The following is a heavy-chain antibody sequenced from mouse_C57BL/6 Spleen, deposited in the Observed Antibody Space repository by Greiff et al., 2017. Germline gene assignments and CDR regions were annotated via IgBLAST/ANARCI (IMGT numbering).Heavy chain of an antibody. CDR2: ISYDGSN. V-gene: IGHV3-6*01. Sequence: VQLKESGPGLVKPSQSLSLTCSVTGYSITSGYYWNWIRQFPGNKLEWMGYISYDGSNNYNPSLKNRISITRDTSKNQFFLKLNSVTTEDTATYYCARDQGTYGNYYFDYWGQGTTLTVSS. J-gene: IGHJ2*01. CDR1: GYSITSGYY. CDR3: ARDQGTYGNYYFDY. D-gene: IGHD2-1*01.